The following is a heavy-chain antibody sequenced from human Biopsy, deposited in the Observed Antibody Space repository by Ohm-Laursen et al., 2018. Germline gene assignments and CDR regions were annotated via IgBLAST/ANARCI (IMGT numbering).Heavy chain of an antibody. D-gene: IGHD2-15*01. CDR3: ARDPYCSGGNCYSPLDH. CDR2: IDPDGGRT. J-gene: IGHJ4*02. Sequence: ASVKVSCKASGYTFTDYSLHWVRQAPGQGLEWMGWIDPDGGRTSFGQNFQGRVTMTSDTSTGTAYLELTRLRSDDTAVYYCARDPYCSGGNCYSPLDHWGQGTLVIVSS. V-gene: IGHV1-2*02. CDR1: GYTFTDYS.